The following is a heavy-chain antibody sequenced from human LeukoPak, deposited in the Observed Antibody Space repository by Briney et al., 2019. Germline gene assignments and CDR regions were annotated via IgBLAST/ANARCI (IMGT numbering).Heavy chain of an antibody. V-gene: IGHV3-74*01. D-gene: IGHD3-22*01. Sequence: GGSLRLSCAASGFTFSSYWMHWVRQAPGKGLVRVARINSDGSSTSYADSVKGRFTISRDNAKNTLYLQMNSLRVEDTAVYFCGRDGYYYDSSGYVNYWGQGTLVTVSS. J-gene: IGHJ4*02. CDR3: GRDGYYYDSSGYVNY. CDR1: GFTFSSYW. CDR2: INSDGSST.